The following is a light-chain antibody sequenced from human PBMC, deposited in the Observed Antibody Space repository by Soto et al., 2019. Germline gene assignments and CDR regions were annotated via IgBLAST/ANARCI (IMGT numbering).Light chain of an antibody. V-gene: IGLV2-23*01. Sequence: QSALTQPASVSGSPGQSITISCTGTSSDVGSYKLVSWYQQHPGKAPKLMIYEGSKRPSGVSNRFSGSKSGNTASLTISGLQPEDEADYCCCSSSSRSPFDVFGTGTKLTVL. J-gene: IGLJ1*01. CDR1: SSDVGSYKL. CDR3: CSSSSRSPFDV. CDR2: EGS.